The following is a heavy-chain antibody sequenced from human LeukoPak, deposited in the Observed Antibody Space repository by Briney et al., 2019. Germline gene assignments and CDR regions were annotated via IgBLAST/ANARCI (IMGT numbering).Heavy chain of an antibody. J-gene: IGHJ4*02. CDR1: GGSISSGSYY. Sequence: SQTLSLTCTDSGGSISSGSYYWSWIRQPAGKGLEWIGRTYTSGSTNYNPSLKSRVTISVDTSKNQFSLKLSSVTPADTAVYYCASGLVGATTDYWGQGTLVTVSS. D-gene: IGHD1-26*01. CDR3: ASGLVGATTDY. CDR2: TYTSGST. V-gene: IGHV4-61*02.